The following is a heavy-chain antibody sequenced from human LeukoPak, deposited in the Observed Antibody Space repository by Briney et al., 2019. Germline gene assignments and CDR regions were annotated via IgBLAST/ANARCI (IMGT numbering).Heavy chain of an antibody. J-gene: IGHJ4*02. D-gene: IGHD6-13*01. CDR2: IYYSGST. V-gene: IGHV4-38-2*02. Sequence: SETLSLTCTVSGYSISSDYYWGWIRQPPGKGLEWIGSIYYSGSTYYNPSLKSRVTISVDTSKNQFSPKLSSVTAADTAVYYCARRVAAAGKVFDYWGQGTLVTVSS. CDR3: ARRVAAAGKVFDY. CDR1: GYSISSDYY.